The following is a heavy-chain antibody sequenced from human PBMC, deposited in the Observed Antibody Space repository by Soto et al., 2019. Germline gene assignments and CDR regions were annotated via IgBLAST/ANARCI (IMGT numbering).Heavy chain of an antibody. D-gene: IGHD6-19*01. CDR1: GYSFDVYW. CDR3: ARPHSNGWDGAFEV. V-gene: IGHV5-51*01. J-gene: IGHJ3*01. CDR2: IYPGDSDT. Sequence: GESLKISXKGSGYSFDVYWIAWVRQMPGKGLEWMGIIYPGDSDTRYSPSFQGQVTISADHSIATAYMQWSSLQASDTAMYYCARPHSNGWDGAFEVWGQGTMVTVSS.